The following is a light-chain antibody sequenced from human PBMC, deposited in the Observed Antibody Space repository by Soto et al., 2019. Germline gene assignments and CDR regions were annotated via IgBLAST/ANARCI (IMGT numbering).Light chain of an antibody. Sequence: EIVMTQSPATLSVSPGERATLSCRASQSVSSNLAWYQQKPGQPPRLLIYRASTRATGIPARFSGSGSGTEFTLIISSLQSEDFAVYYCQHYNNWPPWTFGQGTKVEIK. CDR1: QSVSSN. J-gene: IGKJ1*01. CDR3: QHYNNWPPWT. V-gene: IGKV3-15*01. CDR2: RAS.